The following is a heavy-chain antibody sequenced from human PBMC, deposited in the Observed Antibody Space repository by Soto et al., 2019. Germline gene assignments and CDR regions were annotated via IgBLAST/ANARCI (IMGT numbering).Heavy chain of an antibody. V-gene: IGHV4-59*01. CDR1: GGSISSYY. CDR2: IYYSGST. J-gene: IGHJ4*02. Sequence: QVQLQESGPGLVKPSETLSLTCTVSGGSISSYYWSWIRQPPGKGLEWIGYIYYSGSTNYNPSLKSRVTLSVDTSKNQFSMGLSSVTAADTAVYYCARGRVEQWLSYYFDYWGQGALVTVSS. D-gene: IGHD6-19*01. CDR3: ARGRVEQWLSYYFDY.